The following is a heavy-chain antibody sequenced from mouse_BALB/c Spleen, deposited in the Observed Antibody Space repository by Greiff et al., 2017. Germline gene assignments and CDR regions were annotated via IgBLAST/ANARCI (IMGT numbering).Heavy chain of an antibody. CDR3: ARHYYGDYAMDY. CDR2: IDPFNGGT. Sequence: VQLKQSGPELMKPGASVKISCKASGYSFTSYYMHWVKQSHGKSLEWIGYIDPFNGGTSYNQKFKGKATLTVDKSSSTAYMHLSSLTSEDSAVYYCARHYYGDYAMDYWGQGTSVTVSS. CDR1: GYSFTSYY. V-gene: IGHV1S135*01. J-gene: IGHJ4*01. D-gene: IGHD1-2*01.